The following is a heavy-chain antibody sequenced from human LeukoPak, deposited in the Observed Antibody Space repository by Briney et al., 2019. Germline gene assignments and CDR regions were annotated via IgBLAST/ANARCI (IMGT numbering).Heavy chain of an antibody. D-gene: IGHD3-10*01. J-gene: IGHJ4*02. V-gene: IGHV4-34*01. CDR2: VHYSGSA. Sequence: SETLSLTCAVYGGSFSGYYWSWIRQPPGKGLEWIGEVHYSGSANYNPSLKSRVTISVDTSKNQFSLKLSSVTAADTAVYYCARAVYGSGIYYFDYWGQGTLVTVSS. CDR3: ARAVYGSGIYYFDY. CDR1: GGSFSGYY.